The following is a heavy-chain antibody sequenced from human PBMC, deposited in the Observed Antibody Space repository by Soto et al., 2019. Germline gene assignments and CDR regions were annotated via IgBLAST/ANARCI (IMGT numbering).Heavy chain of an antibody. Sequence: QVQLVQSGAEVKKPGASVKVSCRASGYTFQTYDIVWVRQAPGQGLEWLGWMTPNSGGTLYAQSFQGRVTMTRDTSMSTAYMELSSLRSDDTALYSCATHQYQQQLVNWGQGALVIVSS. D-gene: IGHD6-13*01. CDR2: MTPNSGGT. CDR1: GYTFQTYD. CDR3: ATHQYQQQLVN. V-gene: IGHV1-8*02. J-gene: IGHJ4*02.